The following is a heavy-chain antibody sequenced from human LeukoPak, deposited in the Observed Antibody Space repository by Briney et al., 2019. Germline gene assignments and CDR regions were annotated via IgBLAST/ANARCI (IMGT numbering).Heavy chain of an antibody. CDR2: IWYDGSNK. CDR3: AKTRPGKPFEFDI. D-gene: IGHD1-1*01. Sequence: GGSLRLSCAASGFTFFSYGMHWVRQAPGKGLEWVSLIWYDGSNKYYADSVKGRFTISRDNSQNTLSLQMNSLRAEDKAVYYCAKTRPGKPFEFDIWGQGTMVTVSS. J-gene: IGHJ3*02. CDR1: GFTFFSYG. V-gene: IGHV3-33*06.